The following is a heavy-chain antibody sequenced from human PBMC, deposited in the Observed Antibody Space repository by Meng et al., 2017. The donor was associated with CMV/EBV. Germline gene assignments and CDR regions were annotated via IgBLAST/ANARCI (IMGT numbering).Heavy chain of an antibody. CDR2: IYSGGST. CDR3: ARGYYGSGRDY. J-gene: IGHJ4*02. CDR1: GFTVSSNY. Sequence: GGSPRLSCAASGFTVSSNYMSWVRQAPGKGLEWVSVIYSGGSTYYADSVKGRFTISRDNSKNTLYLQMNSLRAEDTAVYYCARGYYGSGRDYWGQGTLVTVSS. V-gene: IGHV3-53*01. D-gene: IGHD3-10*01.